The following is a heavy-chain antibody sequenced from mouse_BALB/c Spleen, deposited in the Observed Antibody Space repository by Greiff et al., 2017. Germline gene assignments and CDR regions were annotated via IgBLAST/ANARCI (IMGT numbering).Heavy chain of an antibody. D-gene: IGHD1-1*01. CDR3: ARQDYGKNFDY. CDR2: ISSGGSYT. V-gene: IGHV5-9-4*01. CDR1: GFTFSSYA. Sequence: EVKVVESGGGLVKPGGSLKLSCAASGFTFSSYAMSWVRQTPEKRLEWVAEISSGGSYTYYPDTVTGRFTISRDNAKNTLYLEMSSLRSEDTAMYYCARQDYGKNFDYWGQGTTLTVSS. J-gene: IGHJ2*01.